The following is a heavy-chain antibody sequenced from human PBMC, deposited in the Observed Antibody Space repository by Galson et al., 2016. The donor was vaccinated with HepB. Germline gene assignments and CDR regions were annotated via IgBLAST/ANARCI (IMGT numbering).Heavy chain of an antibody. CDR2: VFHDGST. CDR3: ARIYCTIYRCSYGMDV. D-gene: IGHD2-8*01. CDR1: GGSISSRDW. Sequence: SETLSLTCAVSGGSISSRDWWTWVRQPPGKGLEWIGEVFHDGSTNYKPSLKTRVTMSVDKSKNQFSLWLSSVTAADTAIYYCARIYCTIYRCSYGMDVWGQGTTVTVSS. J-gene: IGHJ6*02. V-gene: IGHV4-4*02.